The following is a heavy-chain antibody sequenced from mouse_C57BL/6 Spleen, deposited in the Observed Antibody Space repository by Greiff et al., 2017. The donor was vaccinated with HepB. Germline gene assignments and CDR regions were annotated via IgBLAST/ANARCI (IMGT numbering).Heavy chain of an antibody. Sequence: QVQLQQSGAELVRPGSSVKLSCKASGYTFTSYWMHWVKQRPIQGLEWIGNIDPSDSETHYNQKFKDKATLTVDKSSSTAYMQLSSLTSEDSAVYYCARDYDGYYYWYFDVWGTGTTVTVSS. D-gene: IGHD2-3*01. CDR1: GYTFTSYW. CDR3: ARDYDGYYYWYFDV. CDR2: IDPSDSET. V-gene: IGHV1-52*01. J-gene: IGHJ1*03.